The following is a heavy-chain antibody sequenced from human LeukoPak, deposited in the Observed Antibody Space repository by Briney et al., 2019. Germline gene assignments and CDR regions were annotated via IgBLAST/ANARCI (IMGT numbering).Heavy chain of an antibody. CDR1: GFTVSSNY. V-gene: IGHV3-7*04. J-gene: IGHJ4*02. Sequence: GGSLRLSCAVSGFTVSSNYMNWVRQAPGKELEWVASIRQDGSEKYYVDSVKGRFTISRDNAKNSLHLQMNSLRAEDTALYYCARHNPLWGYWGQGTLVTVSS. CDR2: IRQDGSEK. D-gene: IGHD1-14*01. CDR3: ARHNPLWGY.